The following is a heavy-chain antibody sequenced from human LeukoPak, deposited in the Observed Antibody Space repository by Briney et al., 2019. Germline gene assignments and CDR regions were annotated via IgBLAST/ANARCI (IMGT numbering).Heavy chain of an antibody. CDR2: INHSGST. CDR3: ARGLKKMYSYGLKKDNWFDP. Sequence: PSETLSLTCTVSGGSISSGGYYWSWIRQPPGKGLEWIGEINHSGSTNYNPSLKSRVTISVDTSKNQFSLKLSSVTAADTAVYYCARGLKKMYSYGLKKDNWFDPWGQGTLVTVSS. V-gene: IGHV4-39*07. J-gene: IGHJ5*02. D-gene: IGHD5-18*01. CDR1: GGSISSGGYY.